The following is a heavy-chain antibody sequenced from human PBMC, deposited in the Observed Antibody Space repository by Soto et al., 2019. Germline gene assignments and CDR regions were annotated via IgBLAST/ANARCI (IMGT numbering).Heavy chain of an antibody. CDR2: ISGSGGKK. CDR1: GFTFSSDA. Sequence: EVQLLESGGGLVQPGGSLRLSCAGSGFTFSSDAMSWVRQAPGKGLEWVSIISGSGGKKYYADSVKGRFTISRDNSKNTLDLQMNSLRAEDTAVYYCAKCADFGSDSPPFFDYWGQGTLVTVSS. J-gene: IGHJ4*02. CDR3: AKCADFGSDSPPFFDY. D-gene: IGHD3-3*01. V-gene: IGHV3-23*01.